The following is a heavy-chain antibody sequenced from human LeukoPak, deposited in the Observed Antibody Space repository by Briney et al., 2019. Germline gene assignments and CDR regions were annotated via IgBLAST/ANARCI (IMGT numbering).Heavy chain of an antibody. D-gene: IGHD6-19*01. V-gene: IGHV4-59*08. CDR2: IYYSGST. J-gene: IGHJ5*02. Sequence: PSETLSLTCTVSGGSISSYYWSWIRQPSGKGLEWIGYIYYSGSTNYNPSLKSRVTISVDTSKNQFSLKLSSVTAADTAVYYCARRLRLDWFDPWGQGTLVTVSS. CDR3: ARRLRLDWFDP. CDR1: GGSISSYY.